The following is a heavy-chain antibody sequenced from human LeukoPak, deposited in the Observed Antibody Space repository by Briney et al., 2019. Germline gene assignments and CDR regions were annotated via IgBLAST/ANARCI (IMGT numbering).Heavy chain of an antibody. J-gene: IGHJ4*02. D-gene: IGHD2-2*01. CDR2: ISGSGGST. CDR3: AKTSGVVVPAAMINY. CDR1: GFTFSSYA. Sequence: SGGSLRLSCAASGFTFSSYAMSWVRQAPGKGLEWVSAISGSGGSTYYADSVKGRFTISRDNSKNTLYLRMNSLRAEDTAVYYCAKTSGVVVPAAMINYWGQGTLVTVSS. V-gene: IGHV3-23*01.